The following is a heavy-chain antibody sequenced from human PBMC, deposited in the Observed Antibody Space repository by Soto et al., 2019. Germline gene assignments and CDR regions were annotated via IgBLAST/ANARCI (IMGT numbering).Heavy chain of an antibody. V-gene: IGHV3-23*01. CDR1: AFTLSSYA. Sequence: GGSLTLSCAPSAFTLSSYAMGWVSPAPGKGMEWVSAISGSGGSTYYADCVTGRCTVSRDKCKKTFDQQMVYLSAEDGDVYYCAKNSRRYSGAPLGFDPWGQGTLVTVSS. CDR3: AKNSRRYSGAPLGFDP. D-gene: IGHD6-13*01. CDR2: ISGSGGST. J-gene: IGHJ5*02.